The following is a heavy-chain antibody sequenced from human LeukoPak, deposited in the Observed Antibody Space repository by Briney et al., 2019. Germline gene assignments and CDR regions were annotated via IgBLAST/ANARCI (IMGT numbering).Heavy chain of an antibody. CDR2: IYSGGST. CDR3: ARDSVEWNSFDY. D-gene: IGHD3-3*01. CDR1: GFTVSSNY. Sequence: GGSLRLSCAASGFTVSSNYMSWVRQAPGKGLEWVSVIYSGGSTYYADSVKGRFTISRDNSKNTLYLQMNSLRAEDTAVYYCARDSVEWNSFDYWGQGTLVTVSS. J-gene: IGHJ4*02. V-gene: IGHV3-53*01.